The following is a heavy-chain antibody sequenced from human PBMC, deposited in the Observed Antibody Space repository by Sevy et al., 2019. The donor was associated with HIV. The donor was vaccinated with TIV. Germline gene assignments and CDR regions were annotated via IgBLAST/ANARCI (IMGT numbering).Heavy chain of an antibody. Sequence: GGSLRLSCAASGFTFSKYWMGWVRQAPGKGLEWVANIKQDAGQKYYVDSVKGRFTISRDNAKNSLYLQMNSLGAEETAVYFCARDDGNYYFHYWGQGTLVTVSS. D-gene: IGHD1-7*01. CDR1: GFTFSKYW. V-gene: IGHV3-7*01. J-gene: IGHJ4*02. CDR2: IKQDAGQK. CDR3: ARDDGNYYFHY.